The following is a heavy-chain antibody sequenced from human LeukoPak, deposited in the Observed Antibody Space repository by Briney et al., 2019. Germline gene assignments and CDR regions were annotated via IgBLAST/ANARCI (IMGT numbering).Heavy chain of an antibody. Sequence: PSETLSLTCTVTGASISTYYWSWIRQPPGKGLEWIAYIDYSGSTAYNPSLNDRVALSLDASKNQFSLKLRSVTAADTAVYYCARLNGGNWGPGILVTVSS. CDR3: ARLNGGN. J-gene: IGHJ4*02. D-gene: IGHD4-23*01. CDR1: GASISTYY. V-gene: IGHV4-59*08. CDR2: IDYSGST.